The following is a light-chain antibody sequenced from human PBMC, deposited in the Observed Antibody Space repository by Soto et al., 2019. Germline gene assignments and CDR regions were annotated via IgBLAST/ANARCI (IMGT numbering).Light chain of an antibody. CDR2: GAS. Sequence: EIVLTQSPGTLSLSPGERATLSCRASQSVHRNYLAWYQHKPGQSPRLLISGASSRATGIPDRFIGSGSGTDFTLTISRLEPEDFAVYYCQQYGSSSYTFGQGTKLEIK. CDR3: QQYGSSSYT. CDR1: QSVHRNY. V-gene: IGKV3-20*01. J-gene: IGKJ2*01.